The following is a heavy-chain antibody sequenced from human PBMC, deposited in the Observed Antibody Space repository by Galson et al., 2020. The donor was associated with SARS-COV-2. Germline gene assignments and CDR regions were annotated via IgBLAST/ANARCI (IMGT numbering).Heavy chain of an antibody. D-gene: IGHD6-13*01. Sequence: GGSLRLSCAASGFTFDDYTMHWVRQAPGKGLEWVSLISWDGGSTYYADSVKGRFTISRDNSKNSLYLQMNSLRTEDTALYYCAKFLGPYSSSDYWGQGTLVTVSS. V-gene: IGHV3-43*01. J-gene: IGHJ4*02. CDR3: AKFLGPYSSSDY. CDR2: ISWDGGST. CDR1: GFTFDDYT.